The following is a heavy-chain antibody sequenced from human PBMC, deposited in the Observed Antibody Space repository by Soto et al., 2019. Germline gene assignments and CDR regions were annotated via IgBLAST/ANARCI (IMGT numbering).Heavy chain of an antibody. CDR2: FIPIFRTL. V-gene: IGHV1-69*01. J-gene: IGHJ6*02. Sequence: QVQLIQSEAEVKKPGSSVRVSCTASGGIFGSHGFSWVRQAPGQRLEWVGGFIPIFRTLTYTEKFQARVRIAADESTNTVHLELISLRSDDTAVYFCARVRDPHLDHYGLDVWGQGTTVTVS. CDR1: GGIFGSHG. CDR3: ARVRDPHLDHYGLDV.